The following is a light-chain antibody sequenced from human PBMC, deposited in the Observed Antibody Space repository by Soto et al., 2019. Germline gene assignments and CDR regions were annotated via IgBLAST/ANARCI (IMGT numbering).Light chain of an antibody. V-gene: IGKV4-1*01. CDR1: QSVLSSSNSLNY. J-gene: IGKJ1*01. Sequence: DIVMTQSPDSLAVSLGERATIDCRSSQSVLSSSNSLNYLAWYQQKPGKAPKLLIYKASSLESGVPSRFSGSGSGTEFTLTISSLQPDDFATYYCQQYNSYSVTFGQGTKVDI. CDR2: KAS. CDR3: QQYNSYSVT.